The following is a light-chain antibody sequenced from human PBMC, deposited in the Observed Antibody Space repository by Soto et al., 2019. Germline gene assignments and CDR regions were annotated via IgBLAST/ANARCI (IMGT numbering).Light chain of an antibody. CDR2: LAS. Sequence: DIQMTQSPSSLSASIGDRVTISCRASQNVATYLNWYQQKPGKAPKLLIYLASTLQSGVPSRFSGSGSGTDFTLTISSLQPEDVAAYFCQQSYSTPYTFGRGTELEIK. V-gene: IGKV1-39*01. CDR3: QQSYSTPYT. CDR1: QNVATY. J-gene: IGKJ2*01.